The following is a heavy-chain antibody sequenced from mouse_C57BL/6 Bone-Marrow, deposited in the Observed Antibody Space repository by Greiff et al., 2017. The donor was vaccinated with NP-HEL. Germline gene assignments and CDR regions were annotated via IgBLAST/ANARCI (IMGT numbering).Heavy chain of an antibody. CDR1: GYSITSGYY. V-gene: IGHV3-6*01. Sequence: ESGPGLVKPSQSLSLTCSVTGYSITSGYYWNWIRQFPGNKLEWMGYISYDGSNNYNPSLKNRISITRDTSKNQFFLKLNSVTTEDTATYYCARETTVVATDYAMDYWGQGTSVTVSS. CDR3: ARETTVVATDYAMDY. CDR2: ISYDGSN. D-gene: IGHD1-1*01. J-gene: IGHJ4*01.